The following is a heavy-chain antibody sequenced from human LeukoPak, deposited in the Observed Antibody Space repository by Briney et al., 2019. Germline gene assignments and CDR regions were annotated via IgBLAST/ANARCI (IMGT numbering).Heavy chain of an antibody. CDR2: IYYSGST. J-gene: IGHJ4*02. CDR3: GRGLRYSESYVVEY. V-gene: IGHV4-39*02. D-gene: IGHD1-26*01. CDR1: GGSISGSSYY. Sequence: SETLSLTCTVSGGSISGSSYYWGWICQPPGKGLEWIGSIYYSGSTYYNPSLKSRVTISVDTSKNQFSLKLNSVTAADTAVYHCGRGLRYSESYVVEYWGLGTLVTVSS.